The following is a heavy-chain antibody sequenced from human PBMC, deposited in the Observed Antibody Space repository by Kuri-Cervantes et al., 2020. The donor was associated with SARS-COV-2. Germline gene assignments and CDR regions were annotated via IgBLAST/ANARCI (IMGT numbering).Heavy chain of an antibody. V-gene: IGHV3-23*01. CDR2: ISGSGGST. CDR3: AKDPATQYDFWSGYHYYYYGMDV. CDR1: GFTFSSYW. D-gene: IGHD3-3*01. Sequence: GESLKISCAASGFTFSSYWMHWVRQAPGKGLVWVSAISGSGGSTYYADSVKGRFTISRDNSKNTLYLQMNSLRAEDTAVYYCAKDPATQYDFWSGYHYYYYGMDVWGQGTTVTVSS. J-gene: IGHJ6*02.